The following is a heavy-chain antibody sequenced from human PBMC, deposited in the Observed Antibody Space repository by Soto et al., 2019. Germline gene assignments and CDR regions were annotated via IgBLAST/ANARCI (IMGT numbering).Heavy chain of an antibody. CDR1: GYTFTGYY. J-gene: IGHJ6*02. V-gene: IGHV1-2*04. Sequence: DSVRVSCKASGYTFTGYYIHWVRQAPGQGLVWMGWINPNSGGTKYAHKFQGWVAMTWDTSFSTAYMELSRLTSDDTAVYSCARKLRYTSWYYYGLDVRGQGTTLNV. CDR3: ARKLRYTSWYYYGLDV. D-gene: IGHD5-18*01. CDR2: INPNSGGT.